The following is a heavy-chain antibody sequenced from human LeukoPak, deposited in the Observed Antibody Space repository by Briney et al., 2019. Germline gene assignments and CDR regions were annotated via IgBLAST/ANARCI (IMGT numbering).Heavy chain of an antibody. CDR2: ISSSGSIT. Sequence: PGGSLRLSCAASGFTVSSYEMNWVRQAPGKGLEWVSYISSSGSITYYADSVKGRFTISRDNAKNSLYLQMNSLRAEDTAAYYCARGISPLDYWGQGTLVTVSS. CDR1: GFTVSSYE. CDR3: ARGISPLDY. V-gene: IGHV3-48*03. J-gene: IGHJ4*02.